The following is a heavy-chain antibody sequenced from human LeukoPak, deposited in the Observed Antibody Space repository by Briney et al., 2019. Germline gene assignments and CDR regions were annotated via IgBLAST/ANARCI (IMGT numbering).Heavy chain of an antibody. CDR2: ISSSSSYI. CDR3: AKEGTAQISTWYDN. V-gene: IGHV3-21*01. J-gene: IGHJ4*02. CDR1: GFTFSSYS. Sequence: SGGSLRLSCAASGFTFSSYSMNWVRQAPGKGLEWVSSISSSSSYIYYADSVKGRFTISRDNAKNSLYLQMNSLRAEDTAVYYCAKEGTAQISTWYDNWGQGTLVTVSS. D-gene: IGHD2-2*01.